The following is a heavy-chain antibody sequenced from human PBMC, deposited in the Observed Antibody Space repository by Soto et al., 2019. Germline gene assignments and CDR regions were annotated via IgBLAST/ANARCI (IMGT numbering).Heavy chain of an antibody. CDR1: GFALSGYW. CDR3: ARWESGDWYLGI. V-gene: IGHV3-7*03. Sequence: GGSLRLSCAASGFALSGYWMTWVRQAPGKGLEWVASINPDGTLKYYVDSVKGRFTISRDNADNSLFLQMISLRVEDTAVYYCARWESGDWYLGIWGQGTMVTVSS. J-gene: IGHJ4*02. CDR2: INPDGTLK. D-gene: IGHD2-21*02.